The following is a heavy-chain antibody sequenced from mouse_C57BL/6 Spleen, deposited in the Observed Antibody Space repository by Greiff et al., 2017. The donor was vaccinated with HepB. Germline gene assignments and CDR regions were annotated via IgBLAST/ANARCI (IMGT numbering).Heavy chain of an antibody. CDR1: GFTFSSYA. V-gene: IGHV5-4*01. CDR2: ISDGGSYT. D-gene: IGHD2-5*01. J-gene: IGHJ4*01. Sequence: EVQGVESGGGLVKPGGSLKLSCAASGFTFSSYAMSWVRQTPEKRLEWVATISDGGSYTYYPDNVKGRFTISRDNAKNNLYLQMSHLKSEDTAMYYCARDYSNYDYAMDYWGQGTSVTVSS. CDR3: ARDYSNYDYAMDY.